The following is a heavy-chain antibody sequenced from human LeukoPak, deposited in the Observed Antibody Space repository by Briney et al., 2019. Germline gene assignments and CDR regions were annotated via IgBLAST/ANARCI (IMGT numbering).Heavy chain of an antibody. D-gene: IGHD5-24*01. Sequence: GGSLRLSCAASGFTFSSYAMSWVRQAPGKGLEWVSAISGSGGSTYYADSVKGRFTISRDNSKNTLYLQMNSLRTEDTALYYCATETMATIRVLDYWGQGTLVTVSS. V-gene: IGHV3-23*01. CDR3: ATETMATIRVLDY. CDR1: GFTFSSYA. J-gene: IGHJ4*02. CDR2: ISGSGGST.